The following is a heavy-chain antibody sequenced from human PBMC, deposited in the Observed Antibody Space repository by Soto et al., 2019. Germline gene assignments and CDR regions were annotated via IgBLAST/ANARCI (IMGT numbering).Heavy chain of an antibody. V-gene: IGHV4-59*01. Sequence: QVQLQESGPGLVKPSETLSVTCTVSGGSINSYYWSWIRQPPGKGLEWIGYMHYSGSTNYNPSLKSRVTISVDTSKHQFSLKLNSVTAADTAVYYCARVDSSGWYPLCYWGQGTLVTVSS. CDR1: GGSINSYY. J-gene: IGHJ4*02. CDR3: ARVDSSGWYPLCY. D-gene: IGHD6-19*01. CDR2: MHYSGST.